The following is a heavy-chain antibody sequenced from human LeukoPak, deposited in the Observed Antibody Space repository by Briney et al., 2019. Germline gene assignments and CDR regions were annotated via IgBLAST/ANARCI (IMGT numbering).Heavy chain of an antibody. CDR2: ISGSGGST. J-gene: IGHJ3*02. Sequence: PGGSLRISCAASGFTFSSYAMSWVRQAPGKGLEWVSAISGSGGSTYYADSVKGRFTISRDNSKNTLYLQMNSLRAEDTAVYYCAKVVFDSSGYYGDAFDIWGQGTMVTVSS. D-gene: IGHD3-22*01. V-gene: IGHV3-23*01. CDR3: AKVVFDSSGYYGDAFDI. CDR1: GFTFSSYA.